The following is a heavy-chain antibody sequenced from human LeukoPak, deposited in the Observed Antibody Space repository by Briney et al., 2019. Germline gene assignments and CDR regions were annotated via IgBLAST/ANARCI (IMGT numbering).Heavy chain of an antibody. CDR1: GGSFSGYY. D-gene: IGHD4-17*01. CDR2: INHSGST. V-gene: IGHV4-34*01. CDR3: AGGNDYGDYLRGFGFDY. J-gene: IGHJ4*02. Sequence: PSETLSLTCAVYGGSFSGYYWSWIRQPPGKGLEWIGEINHSGSTNYNPSLKSRVTISVDTSKNQFSLKLSSVTAADTAVYYCAGGNDYGDYLRGFGFDYWGQGTLVTVSS.